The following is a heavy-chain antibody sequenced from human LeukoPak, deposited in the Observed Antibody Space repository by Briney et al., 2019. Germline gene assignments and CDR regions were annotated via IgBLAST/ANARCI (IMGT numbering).Heavy chain of an antibody. CDR3: AREGDGYNSPIDY. Sequence: GGSLRLSCAASGSTFSSYEMNWVRQAPGKGLEWVSYISSSGSTIYYADSVKGRFTISRDNAKNSLFLQMNSLRVEDTAVYYCAREGDGYNSPIDYWGQGTQVTVSS. V-gene: IGHV3-48*03. J-gene: IGHJ4*02. D-gene: IGHD5-24*01. CDR1: GSTFSSYE. CDR2: ISSSGSTI.